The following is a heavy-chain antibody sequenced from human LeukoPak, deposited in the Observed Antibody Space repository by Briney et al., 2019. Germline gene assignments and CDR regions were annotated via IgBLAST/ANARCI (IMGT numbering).Heavy chain of an antibody. Sequence: PGGSLRLPCAASGFTFSSYGMHWVRQAPGKGLEWVAVISYDGSNKYYADSVKGRFTISRDNSKNTLYLQMNSLRAEDTAVYYCAKDFDRGAFDIWGQGTMVTVSS. CDR1: GFTFSSYG. V-gene: IGHV3-30*18. CDR3: AKDFDRGAFDI. D-gene: IGHD3-9*01. J-gene: IGHJ3*02. CDR2: ISYDGSNK.